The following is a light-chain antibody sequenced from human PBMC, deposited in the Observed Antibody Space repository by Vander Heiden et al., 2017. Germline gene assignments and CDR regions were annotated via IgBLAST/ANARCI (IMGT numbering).Light chain of an antibody. CDR2: AAS. Sequence: DIQMTQSPSSLSASAGDRVTITCRARQRISSYLNWYQQKPGKVPHLLIYAASSLQSGVPARFSGSGSGTDFTLTISSLEPEDFATYYCQQSDRSPVTFGRGTQVEIK. CDR3: QQSDRSPVT. J-gene: IGKJ4*01. CDR1: QRISSY. V-gene: IGKV1-39*01.